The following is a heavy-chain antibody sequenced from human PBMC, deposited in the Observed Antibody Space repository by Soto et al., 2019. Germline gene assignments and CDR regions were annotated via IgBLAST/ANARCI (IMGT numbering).Heavy chain of an antibody. CDR2: ISASGGST. D-gene: IGHD3-16*01. CDR1: GFTFSSYA. V-gene: IGHV3-23*01. J-gene: IGHJ2*01. CDR3: ANAGDHYVPWYFDL. Sequence: EVQLLESGGGLVQPGGSLRLSCAASGFTFSSYAISWVRQAPGKGLEWVSDISASGGSTYYADSVKGRFTISRDNSKNTLYLQMNSLRAEDTAVYYCANAGDHYVPWYFDLWGRGTLVTVSS.